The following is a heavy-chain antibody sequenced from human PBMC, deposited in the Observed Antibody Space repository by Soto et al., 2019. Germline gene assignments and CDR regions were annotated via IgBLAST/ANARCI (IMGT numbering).Heavy chain of an antibody. Sequence: QVQLVQSGDEVKKPGASVKVSCKASGYIFVNYGIAWVRQAPGQGLEWMGWISPYTGNTHSASKVQGRLTMTTDTSTSTAYMDVWSLTSDDTAVYYCVMVDNYVTPTPQDVWGQGTTVTVSS. D-gene: IGHD3-16*01. CDR2: ISPYTGNT. V-gene: IGHV1-18*01. CDR3: VMVDNYVTPTPQDV. J-gene: IGHJ6*02. CDR1: GYIFVNYG.